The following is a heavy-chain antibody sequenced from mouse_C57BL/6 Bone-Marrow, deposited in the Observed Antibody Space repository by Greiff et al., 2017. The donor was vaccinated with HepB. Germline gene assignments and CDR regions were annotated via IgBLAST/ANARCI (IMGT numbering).Heavy chain of an antibody. CDR3: ARSYYYGSRGGFAY. J-gene: IGHJ3*01. CDR1: GYTFTSYW. CDR2: IDPSDSET. Sequence: QVQLQQSGAELVRPGSSVKLSCKASGYTFTSYWMHWVKQRPIQGLEWIGNIDPSDSETHYNQKFKDKATLTVDKSSSTAYMQLSSLTSEDSAVYYCARSYYYGSRGGFAYWGQGTLVTVSA. D-gene: IGHD1-1*01. V-gene: IGHV1-52*01.